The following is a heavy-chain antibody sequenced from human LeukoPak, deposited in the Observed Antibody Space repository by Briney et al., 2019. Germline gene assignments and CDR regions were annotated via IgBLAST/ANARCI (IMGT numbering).Heavy chain of an antibody. CDR3: ARCYGSGSYQDAFDI. V-gene: IGHV3-53*01. Sequence: GGSLRLSCAASGFTVSSNYMSWVRQAPGKGLEWVSVIYSGGSTYYADSVKGRFTISRDNSKNTLYLQMNSLRAEDTAVYYCARCYGSGSYQDAFDIWGQGTMVTVSS. J-gene: IGHJ3*02. CDR2: IYSGGST. CDR1: GFTVSSNY. D-gene: IGHD3-10*01.